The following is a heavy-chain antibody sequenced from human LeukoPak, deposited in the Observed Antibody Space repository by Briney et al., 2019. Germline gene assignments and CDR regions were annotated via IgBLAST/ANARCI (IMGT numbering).Heavy chain of an antibody. CDR1: GYTFTTYD. D-gene: IGHD3-10*01. V-gene: IGHV1-8*01. CDR3: ARGMDVLPGSGSQDY. CDR2: MNPKSGNT. J-gene: IGHJ4*02. Sequence: ASVKVSCKASGYTFTTYDINRVRQATGQGLEWMGWMNPKSGNTGYAQKFQGRVTITRNTSISTAYMELSSLRSEDTAVYYCARGMDVLPGSGSQDYWGQGTLVTVSS.